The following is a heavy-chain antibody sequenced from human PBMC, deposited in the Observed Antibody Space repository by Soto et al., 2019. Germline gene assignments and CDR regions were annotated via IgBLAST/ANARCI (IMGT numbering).Heavy chain of an antibody. V-gene: IGHV3-21*01. CDR2: ISSSSSYT. D-gene: IGHD4-17*01. CDR3: ARPRGDYQRGAFDY. Sequence: QLPASGGGLAKPGGSLRLSCAASGFTFSDYSMNWVRQTPGKGLEWVSSISSSSSYTYYADSVKGRFTISRDNAKNSLYLQMSSLRAEDTAVYYCARPRGDYQRGAFDYWGQGTLVTVSS. CDR1: GFTFSDYS. J-gene: IGHJ4*02.